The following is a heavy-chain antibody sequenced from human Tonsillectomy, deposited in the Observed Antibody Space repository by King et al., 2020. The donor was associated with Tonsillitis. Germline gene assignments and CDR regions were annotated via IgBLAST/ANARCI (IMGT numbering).Heavy chain of an antibody. D-gene: IGHD3-22*01. J-gene: IGHJ4*02. CDR3: ARDVGLSSSGYYKKSLDY. CDR1: GGTFSSYA. V-gene: IGHV1-69*01. Sequence: VQLVQSGAEVKKPGSSVKVSCKASGGTFSSYAISWVRQAPGQGLEWMGGIIPIFGTANYAQKFQGRVTITADESTSTAYMELSSLRSEDTAVYYCARDVGLSSSGYYKKSLDYWGQGTLVTVSS. CDR2: IIPIFGTA.